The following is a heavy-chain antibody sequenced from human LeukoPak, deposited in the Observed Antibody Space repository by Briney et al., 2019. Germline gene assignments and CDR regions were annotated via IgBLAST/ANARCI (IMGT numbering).Heavy chain of an antibody. CDR1: GGSISNTNYY. CDR2: IRYSGST. J-gene: IGHJ3*01. CDR3: ARDDYGVFDAFDV. D-gene: IGHD3-16*01. Sequence: SETLSLTCIVSGGSISNTNYYWGWIRQPPGKGLEWIGSIRYSGSTYYNPSLKSRATISVDTSKNQFSLKLTSVTAADTAIYFCARDDYGVFDAFDVWGQGTVVTVSS. V-gene: IGHV4-39*01.